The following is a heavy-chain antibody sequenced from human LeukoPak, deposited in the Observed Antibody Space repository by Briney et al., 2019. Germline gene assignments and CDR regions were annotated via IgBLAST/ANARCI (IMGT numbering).Heavy chain of an antibody. CDR2: ISPDGSRT. J-gene: IGHJ4*02. CDR1: GFTFSTHW. CDR3: ARVSSLWSFDY. D-gene: IGHD3-10*01. Sequence: GGSLRLSCAASGFTFSTHWMHWVRQTPGKRLVWVSRISPDGSRTAYADSVKGRFTISRDNARDTLYLQLNSLGAEDTAVYYCARVSSLWSFDYWGQGTLVTVSS. V-gene: IGHV3-74*01.